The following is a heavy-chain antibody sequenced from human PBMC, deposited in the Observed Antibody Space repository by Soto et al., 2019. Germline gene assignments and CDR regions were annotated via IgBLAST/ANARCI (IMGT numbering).Heavy chain of an antibody. J-gene: IGHJ1*01. CDR2: IYYSGST. CDR3: ASQGRGYDSSGYSGFQH. CDR1: GGSISSYY. V-gene: IGHV4-59*01. Sequence: QVQLQESGPGLVKPSETLSLTCTVSGGSISSYYWSWIRQPPGKGLEWIGYIYYSGSTNYNPSLNSRLTISVDTSKNHFSLKLSSVTAADTAVYYCASQGRGYDSSGYSGFQHWGQGTLVTVSS. D-gene: IGHD3-22*01.